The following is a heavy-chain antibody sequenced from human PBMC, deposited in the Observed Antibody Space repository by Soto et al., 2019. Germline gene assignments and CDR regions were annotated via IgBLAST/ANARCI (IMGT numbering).Heavy chain of an antibody. J-gene: IGHJ4*02. CDR3: ASPDSYGHG. Sequence: ASVKVSCKASGYTFTSYDINWVRQATGQGLEWMGWMNPNSGNTGYAQKFQGRVTITADESTSTAYMELSSLRSEDTAVYYCASPDSYGHGWGQGTLVTVSS. V-gene: IGHV1-8*01. CDR1: GYTFTSYD. D-gene: IGHD5-18*01. CDR2: MNPNSGNT.